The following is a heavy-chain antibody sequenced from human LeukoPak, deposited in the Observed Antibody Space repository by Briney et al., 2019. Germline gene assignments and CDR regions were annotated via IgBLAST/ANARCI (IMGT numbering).Heavy chain of an antibody. Sequence: GGSLRLSCAASGFTFSTYWMHWVRQAPGKGLVWVSRINSDGSSISYADSVKGRFTISRDNAKNTVYLQMNSLRAEDTAVYYCAKRSDAYRVFDYWGQGTLVTVSS. CDR3: AKRSDAYRVFDY. J-gene: IGHJ4*02. D-gene: IGHD5-24*01. CDR1: GFTFSTYW. V-gene: IGHV3-74*01. CDR2: INSDGSSI.